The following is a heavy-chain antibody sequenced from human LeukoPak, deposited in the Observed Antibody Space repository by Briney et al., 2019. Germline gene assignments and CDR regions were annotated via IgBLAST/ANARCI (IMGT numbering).Heavy chain of an antibody. D-gene: IGHD4-17*01. CDR2: IYYSGST. CDR1: GGSISSGGYY. CDR3: ARGPTDYGDYDPRHYYYGMDV. V-gene: IGHV4-31*03. Sequence: SQTLSLTCTVSGGSISSGGYYWSWIRQHPGKGLEWIGYIYYSGSTYYNPSLKSRVTISVDTSKNQFSLKLSSVTAADTAVYYCARGPTDYGDYDPRHYYYGMDVWGQGTTVTVSS. J-gene: IGHJ6*02.